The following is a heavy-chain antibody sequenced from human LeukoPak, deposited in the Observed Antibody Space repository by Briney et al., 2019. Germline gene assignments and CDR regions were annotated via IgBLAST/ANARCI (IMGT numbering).Heavy chain of an antibody. D-gene: IGHD5-12*01. V-gene: IGHV3-23*01. CDR2: ISGRLGDT. CDR1: GFTLSNYA. CDR3: ARGPSGYHNT. J-gene: IGHJ4*02. Sequence: GGSLRLSCAASGFTLSNYAMSWVRQAPGKGLEWVSAISGRLGDTYYPDSVKGRFTISRDNSKNTLYLQMNSLRAEDTAVYYCARGPSGYHNTGGQGTLVTVSS.